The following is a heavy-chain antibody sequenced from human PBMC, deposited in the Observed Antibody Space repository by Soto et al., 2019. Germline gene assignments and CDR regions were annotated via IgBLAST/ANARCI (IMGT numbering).Heavy chain of an antibody. Sequence: QVQLVQSGAEVKKPGASVKVSCKASGYTFTSYDINWVRQATGQGLEWMGWMNPKSGNTGYAQKFQGRVTMTRNTSISTAYMELSRLRSEDTAVYYCATNTQQLRWFDPWGQGTVVTGSS. CDR2: MNPKSGNT. J-gene: IGHJ5*02. V-gene: IGHV1-8*01. D-gene: IGHD6-13*01. CDR3: ATNTQQLRWFDP. CDR1: GYTFTSYD.